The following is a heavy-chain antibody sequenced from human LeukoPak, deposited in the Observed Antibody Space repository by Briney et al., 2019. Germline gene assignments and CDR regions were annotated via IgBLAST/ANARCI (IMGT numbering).Heavy chain of an antibody. CDR1: GYTFTSYA. CDR2: INAGNGNT. D-gene: IGHD3-22*01. J-gene: IGHJ4*02. V-gene: IGHV1-3*01. CDR3: ARGSGYYYDSSGYFAY. Sequence: ASVKVSCKASGYTFTSYAMHWVRQAPGQRLEWMGWINAGNGNTKYSQKFQGRVTITRDTSASTAYMELSSLRSEDTAVYYCARGSGYYYDSSGYFAYWGQGTLVTVSS.